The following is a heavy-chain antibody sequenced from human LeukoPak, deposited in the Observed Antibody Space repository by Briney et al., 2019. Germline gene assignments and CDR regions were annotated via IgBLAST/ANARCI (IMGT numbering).Heavy chain of an antibody. J-gene: IGHJ4*02. CDR1: GFTFSSYG. CDR2: ISYDGSNK. D-gene: IGHD3-22*01. CDR3: AKDLDYYDSSGRVTPVLDY. V-gene: IGHV3-30*18. Sequence: GRSLRLSCAASGFTFSSYGMHWVRQAPGKGLEWVAVISYDGSNKYYADSVKGRFTISRDNSKNTLYLQMNGLRAEDTAVYYCAKDLDYYDSSGRVTPVLDYWGQGTLVTVSS.